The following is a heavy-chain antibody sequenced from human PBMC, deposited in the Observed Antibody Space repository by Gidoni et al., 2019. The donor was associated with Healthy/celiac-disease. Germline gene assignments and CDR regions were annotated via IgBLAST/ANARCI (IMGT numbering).Heavy chain of an antibody. V-gene: IGHV4-38-2*02. J-gene: IGHJ5*02. Sequence: QVQLQESGPGLVKPSETLSLTCTVSGYSISSGYYWGWIRQPPGKGLEWIGSIYHSGSTYYNPSLKSRVTISVDTSKNQFSLKLSSVTAADTAVYYCARDSRRGILTGYHIRDNWFDPWGQGTLVTVSS. CDR3: ARDSRRGILTGYHIRDNWFDP. CDR1: GYSISSGYY. D-gene: IGHD3-9*01. CDR2: IYHSGST.